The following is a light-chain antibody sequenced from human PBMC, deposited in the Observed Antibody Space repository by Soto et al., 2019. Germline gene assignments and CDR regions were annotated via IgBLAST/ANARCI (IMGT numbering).Light chain of an antibody. CDR2: EVN. CDR3: TSYGGRDNLI. Sequence: QSALTQPPSASGSPGQSVTISCTGTSSDIGAYNYVSWFQQHPGEAPKLIISEVNKRPSGVPNRFSGSKSDNTASLTVSGLQADDEADYYCTSYGGRDNLIFGGGTKLTVL. V-gene: IGLV2-8*01. J-gene: IGLJ2*01. CDR1: SSDIGAYNY.